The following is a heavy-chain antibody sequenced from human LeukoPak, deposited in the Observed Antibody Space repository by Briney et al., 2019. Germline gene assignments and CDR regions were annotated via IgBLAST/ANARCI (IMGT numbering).Heavy chain of an antibody. D-gene: IGHD2-2*01. J-gene: IGHJ4*02. CDR1: GLTFTHYS. CDR2: ISRSSRYI. V-gene: IGHV3-21*01. Sequence: PGGSLRLSCAASGLTFTHYSMNWVRQAPGMGLEWVSSISRSSRYIDYADSVKGRFTISRDNAKNSLYLQMNSLRAEDTAVYYCARTRNLGYFRSTSCPNFDYWGQGTLVTVSS. CDR3: ARTRNLGYFRSTSCPNFDY.